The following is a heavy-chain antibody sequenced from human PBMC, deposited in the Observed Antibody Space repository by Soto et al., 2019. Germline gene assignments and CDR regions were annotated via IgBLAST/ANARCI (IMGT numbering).Heavy chain of an antibody. J-gene: IGHJ3*02. CDR1: GFTFSSYA. CDR2: ISGSGGST. CDR3: AKEDQPYYYDSSGYPNDAFDI. D-gene: IGHD3-22*01. V-gene: IGHV3-23*01. Sequence: GGSLRLSCAASGFTFSSYAMSWVRQAPGKGLEWVSAISGSGGSTYYADSVKGRFTISRDNSKNTLYLQMNSLRAEDTAVYYCAKEDQPYYYDSSGYPNDAFDIWGQGTMATVSS.